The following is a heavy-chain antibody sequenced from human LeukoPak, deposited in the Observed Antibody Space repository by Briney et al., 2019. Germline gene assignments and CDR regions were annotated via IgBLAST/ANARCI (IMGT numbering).Heavy chain of an antibody. CDR3: ARAPKHTNSWYYFDY. CDR2: IYYSGNT. D-gene: IGHD2-2*01. Sequence: SETLSLTCTVSGGSISSADYHWSWIRQHPGRGLEWIGYIYYSGNTYYNPSLKSRLTISVDTSKNQFSLKLSSVTAADTAVYYCARAPKHTNSWYYFDYWGQGTLVSVSS. CDR1: GGSISSADYH. J-gene: IGHJ4*02. V-gene: IGHV4-31*02.